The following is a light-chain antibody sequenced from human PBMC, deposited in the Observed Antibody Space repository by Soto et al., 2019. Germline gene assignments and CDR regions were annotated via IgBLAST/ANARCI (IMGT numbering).Light chain of an antibody. CDR3: QQYGSSPPNT. CDR2: GAS. V-gene: IGKV3-20*01. J-gene: IGKJ2*01. CDR1: QSVSSSF. Sequence: EIVLTQSPGTLSLSPGERATLSCRASQSVSSSFLAWYQQQPGQAPRVLIYGASSRATGIPDRFSGSGSGTDFTLTISRLEPEDFAVYYCQQYGSSPPNTFGQGTKLEIK.